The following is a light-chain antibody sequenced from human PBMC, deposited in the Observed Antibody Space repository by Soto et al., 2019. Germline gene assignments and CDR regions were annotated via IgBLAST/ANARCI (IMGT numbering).Light chain of an antibody. CDR1: QSVSSSY. V-gene: IGKV3-20*01. CDR3: QQYYSSPLT. Sequence: EIVLTQSPGTLSLSPGERATLSCRASQSVSSSYLAWYQQKPGQAPRLLIYGASSRATGIPGRFSGSGSGTDFTLTISRLQPEDFAVYYCQQYYSSPLTFGGGTKVDIK. CDR2: GAS. J-gene: IGKJ4*01.